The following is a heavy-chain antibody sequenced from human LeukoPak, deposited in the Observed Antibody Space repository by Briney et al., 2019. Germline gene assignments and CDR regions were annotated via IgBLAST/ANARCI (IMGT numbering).Heavy chain of an antibody. CDR2: ISFDGSNK. CDR1: GFTFSNYA. Sequence: GRSLRLSCAASGFTFSNYAIHWVRQAPGKGPEWVAAISFDGSNKYYADSVKGRFTSSRDNSKSTLYLQMNSLRAEDTAVYYWARDGRTIGDSAYYYTHFDFWGQGTLVSVSS. D-gene: IGHD3-22*01. CDR3: ARDGRTIGDSAYYYTHFDF. V-gene: IGHV3-30*01. J-gene: IGHJ4*02.